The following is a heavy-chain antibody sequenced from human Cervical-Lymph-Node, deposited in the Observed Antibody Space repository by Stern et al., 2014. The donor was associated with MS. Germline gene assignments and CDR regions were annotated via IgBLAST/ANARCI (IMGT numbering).Heavy chain of an antibody. J-gene: IGHJ6*02. CDR1: GFTFDDYA. D-gene: IGHD2-15*01. Sequence: EVQLVESGGGLVQPGRSLRLSCAASGFTFDDYAMHWVRQAPGKGLEWVSGISWNSGSIGYADSVKGRFTISRDNAKNSLYLQMNSLRAEDTALYYCAKDLQGVVAASYGMDVWGQGTTVTVSS. V-gene: IGHV3-9*01. CDR3: AKDLQGVVAASYGMDV. CDR2: ISWNSGSI.